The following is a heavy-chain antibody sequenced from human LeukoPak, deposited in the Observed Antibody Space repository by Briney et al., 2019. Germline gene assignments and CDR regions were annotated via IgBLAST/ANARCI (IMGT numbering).Heavy chain of an antibody. CDR1: GGSISSYY. CDR2: IYYSGST. J-gene: IGHJ6*03. CDR3: AGIFGVDPLDYYYYYMDV. D-gene: IGHD3-3*01. Sequence: PSETLSLTCTVSGGSISSYYWSWIRQPPGKGLEWIGYIYYSGSTNYNPSLKSRVAISVDTSKNQFSLKLSSVTAEDTAVYYCAGIFGVDPLDYYYYYMDVWGKGTTVTVSS. V-gene: IGHV4-59*01.